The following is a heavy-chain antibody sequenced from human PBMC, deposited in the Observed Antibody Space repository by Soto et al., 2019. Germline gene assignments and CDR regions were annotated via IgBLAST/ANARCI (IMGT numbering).Heavy chain of an antibody. CDR2: IIPIFGTA. J-gene: IGHJ5*02. D-gene: IGHD3-9*01. CDR3: ARHGPGYDILTGYYRDHNWFDP. V-gene: IGHV1-69*13. Sequence: SVKVSCKASGGTFSSYAISWVRQAPGQGLEWMGGIIPIFGTANYAQKFQGRVTITADESTSTAYMELSSLRSEDTAVYYCARHGPGYDILTGYYRDHNWFDPWGQGTLVTVSS. CDR1: GGTFSSYA.